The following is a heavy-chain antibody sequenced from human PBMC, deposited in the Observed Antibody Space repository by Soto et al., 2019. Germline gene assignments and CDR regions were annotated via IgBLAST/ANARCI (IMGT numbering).Heavy chain of an antibody. Sequence: QVQLVQSETEVRKPGSSVKVSCRASGGTFGSNAISWVRQAPGQGLEWMGNIIPIFGTTKNAQNFQGRVTITAEESTNTADVELSSLTSEVTAIYYWAREGFTFGPGAVSGALDTWVQGTMVTVSS. D-gene: IGHD4-4*01. CDR1: GGTFGSNA. J-gene: IGHJ3*02. V-gene: IGHV1-69*15. CDR2: IIPIFGTT. CDR3: AREGFTFGPGAVSGALDT.